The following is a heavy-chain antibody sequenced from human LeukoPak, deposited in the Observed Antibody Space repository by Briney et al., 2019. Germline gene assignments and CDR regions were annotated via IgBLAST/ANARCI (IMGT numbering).Heavy chain of an antibody. V-gene: IGHV4-59*11. Sequence: SETLSLTCTVSGGSISSHYWSWIRQPPGKGLAGIGYIYYSGSTNYNPSLKGRVPLSVDTSKHQFSLKLSSVTAGDTAVYYCARELHNWNFARGAFDIWGQGTMVPVSS. CDR2: IYYSGST. CDR1: GGSISSHY. J-gene: IGHJ3*02. D-gene: IGHD1-7*01. CDR3: ARELHNWNFARGAFDI.